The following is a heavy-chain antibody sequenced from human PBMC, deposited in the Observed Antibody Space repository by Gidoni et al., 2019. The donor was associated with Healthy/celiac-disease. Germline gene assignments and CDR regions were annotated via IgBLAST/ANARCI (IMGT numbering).Heavy chain of an antibody. CDR1: GITCRSYW. Sequence: EEQLVDSGGGLVQLGRSLRISCAASGITCRSYWMSWVRQAPGQGLEWVANIKQDGSGKYYVDSVKGRFTISRDNAKNSLYLQMNSLMAEDTAVYYCARAFTIFGVAPQDVWGQGTTVTVSS. D-gene: IGHD3-3*01. J-gene: IGHJ6*02. CDR2: IKQDGSGK. V-gene: IGHV3-7*01. CDR3: ARAFTIFGVAPQDV.